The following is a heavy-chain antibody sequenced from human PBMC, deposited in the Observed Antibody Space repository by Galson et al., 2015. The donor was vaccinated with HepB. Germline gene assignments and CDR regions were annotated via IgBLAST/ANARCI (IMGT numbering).Heavy chain of an antibody. V-gene: IGHV3-11*01. J-gene: IGHJ2*01. CDR2: ISSSGSTI. Sequence: SLRLSCAASGFTFSDYYMSWIRQAPGKGLEWVSYISSSGSTIYYADSVKGRFTISRDNAKNSLYLQMNSLRAEDTAVYYCARKETAYWYFDLWGRGTLVTVSS. D-gene: IGHD1-1*01. CDR1: GFTFSDYY. CDR3: ARKETAYWYFDL.